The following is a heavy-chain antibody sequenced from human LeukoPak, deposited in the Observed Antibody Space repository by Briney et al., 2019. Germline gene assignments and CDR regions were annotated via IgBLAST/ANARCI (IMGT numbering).Heavy chain of an antibody. V-gene: IGHV1-69*13. Sequence: SVKVSCKASGGTFSSYAISWVRQAPGQGLEWMGGIIPIFGTANYAQKFQGRVTITADESTSTAYMELSSLRSEDTAVYYCAHGPGGYSYDYPLDYWGQGTLVTVSS. CDR2: IIPIFGTA. CDR3: AHGPGGYSYDYPLDY. J-gene: IGHJ4*02. D-gene: IGHD5-18*01. CDR1: GGTFSSYA.